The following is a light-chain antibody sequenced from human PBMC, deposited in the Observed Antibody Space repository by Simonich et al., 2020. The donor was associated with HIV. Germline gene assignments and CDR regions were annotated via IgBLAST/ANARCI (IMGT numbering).Light chain of an antibody. CDR1: QSVLYSSNNKND. CDR2: WAS. J-gene: IGKJ3*01. CDR3: QQYYSTPLT. Sequence: DIVMTQSPESLAVSLGERATINCKSSQSVLYSSNNKNDLGWYQQKPGQPPKLLIYWASTRESGVPDRFSGSGSGTDFTLTISSLQAEDVAVYYCQQYYSTPLTFGPGTKVDIK. V-gene: IGKV4-1*01.